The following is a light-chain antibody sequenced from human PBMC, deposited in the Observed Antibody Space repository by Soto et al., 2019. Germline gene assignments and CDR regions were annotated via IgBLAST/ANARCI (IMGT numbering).Light chain of an antibody. CDR1: QSINSN. V-gene: IGKV3-15*01. J-gene: IGKJ1*01. Sequence: VMTQSPATLSVSPVERATLSCTASQSINSNLAWYQQRPGQAPRLLIYGASTRATGIPARFSGSGSGTEFTLTISSLQSEDFAVYYCQQYNNWWTFGQGTKGDIK. CDR3: QQYNNWWT. CDR2: GAS.